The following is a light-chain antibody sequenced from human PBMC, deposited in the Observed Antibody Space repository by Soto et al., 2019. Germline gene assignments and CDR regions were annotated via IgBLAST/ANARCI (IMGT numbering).Light chain of an antibody. CDR3: QHYNSYSEA. CDR1: QSISNW. V-gene: IGKV1-5*03. CDR2: KAS. Sequence: DIQMTQSPSTLPASVGDRVTNTCRASQSISNWLAWYQQKPGKAPKLLIYKASTLKSGVPSRFSGSGSGTEFTLTISSLQPDDFATYYCQHYNSYSEAFGQGTKVE. J-gene: IGKJ1*01.